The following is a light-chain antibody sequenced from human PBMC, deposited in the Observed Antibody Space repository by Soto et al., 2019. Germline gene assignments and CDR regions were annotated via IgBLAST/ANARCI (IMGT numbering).Light chain of an antibody. CDR2: DVS. J-gene: IGLJ2*01. Sequence: QSVLTQPASVSGSPGQSITISCTGTSSDVGGYNYVSWYQQHPGKVPKLMIYDVSNRPSGVSNRISGSKSGNTASLTISGLQAEDEADYYCSSYTSGSTLVVFGGGTKLTVL. CDR3: SSYTSGSTLVV. CDR1: SSDVGGYNY. V-gene: IGLV2-14*01.